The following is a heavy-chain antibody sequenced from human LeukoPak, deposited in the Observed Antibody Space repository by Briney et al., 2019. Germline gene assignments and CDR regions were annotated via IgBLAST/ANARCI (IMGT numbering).Heavy chain of an antibody. CDR1: DDSISSHY. D-gene: IGHD2-15*01. CDR2: IYYSGIT. Sequence: PSETLSLTCTVSDDSISSHYWSWIRQPPGKGLEWIGYIYYSGITNYNSSLKSRVAISVDTSKNQFSLRLTSVTAADTAVYYCARVYADCSGGTCYYRSDPWGQGTLVTVSS. CDR3: ARVYADCSGGTCYYRSDP. V-gene: IGHV4-59*11. J-gene: IGHJ5*02.